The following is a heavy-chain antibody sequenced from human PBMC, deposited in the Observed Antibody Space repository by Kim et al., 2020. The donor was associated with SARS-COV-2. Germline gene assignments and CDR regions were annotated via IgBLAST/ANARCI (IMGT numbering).Heavy chain of an antibody. D-gene: IGHD1-1*01. CDR3: ARDHAWTNYYYYYDMDV. V-gene: IGHV3-7*03. Sequence: GGSLRLSCAASGLTFRNYEMSWVRQAPGKGLEWVANIKQDGGEKCYVDSVKGRFTISRDNAKKSLYLQMKTLRVDDTAVYFCARDHAWTNYYYYYDMDVWGQGTPVTVSS. CDR1: GLTFRNYE. CDR2: IKQDGGEK. J-gene: IGHJ6*02.